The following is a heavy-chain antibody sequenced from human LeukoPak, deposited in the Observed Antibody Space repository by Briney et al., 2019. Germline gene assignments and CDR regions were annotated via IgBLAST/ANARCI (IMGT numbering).Heavy chain of an antibody. CDR2: INWNGGST. Sequence: PGGSLRLSCAASGFTFDDYGMSWVRQAPGKGLEWVSGINWNGGSTGYADSVKGRFTISRDNAKNSLYLQMNSLRAEDTALYYCARPGYSSSRSPGYSSGWFYYYMDVWGKGTTVTVSS. CDR1: GFTFDDYG. V-gene: IGHV3-20*04. D-gene: IGHD6-19*01. CDR3: ARPGYSSSRSPGYSSGWFYYYMDV. J-gene: IGHJ6*03.